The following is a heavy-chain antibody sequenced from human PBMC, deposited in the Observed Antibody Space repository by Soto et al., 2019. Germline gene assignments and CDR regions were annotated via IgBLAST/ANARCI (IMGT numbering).Heavy chain of an antibody. V-gene: IGHV3-7*05. CDR1: GFTFSGNW. D-gene: IGHD6-19*01. CDR2: INRDGTEK. CDR3: ARDVGSGWFDY. J-gene: IGHJ4*02. Sequence: EVQLAESGGALVQPGGSLRLSCEASGFTFSGNWMSWVRQAPGRGLEWVANINRDGTEKNYVDSMNGRLTISRDNAKNSLYLQMISLRVEDTATYYCARDVGSGWFDYWGQGALVTVSP.